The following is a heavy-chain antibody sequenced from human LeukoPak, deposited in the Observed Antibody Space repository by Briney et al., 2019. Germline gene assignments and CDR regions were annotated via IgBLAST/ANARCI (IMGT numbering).Heavy chain of an antibody. V-gene: IGHV4-38-2*02. J-gene: IGHJ4*02. Sequence: SETLSLTCAVSGYSISSGYYWGWIRQPPGKGLEWIGSIYHSGSTYYNPSLKSRVTIAVDTSKNQFSLKLSSVTAADTAVYYCARESSYSDYWGQGTLVTVSS. CDR2: IYHSGST. CDR1: GYSISSGYY. CDR3: ARESSYSDY.